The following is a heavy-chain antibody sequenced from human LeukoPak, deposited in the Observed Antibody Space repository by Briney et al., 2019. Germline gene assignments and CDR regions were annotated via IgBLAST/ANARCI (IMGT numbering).Heavy chain of an antibody. D-gene: IGHD3-16*01. CDR2: IYWDDDK. Sequence: SGPTLVNPRQTFTLTCTCSGFSLSTSGVGVGWIRQPPGKALEWLALIYWDDDKRYSPSLKSRLTITKDTSKNQVFLTMTNMDPVDTATYYCAHLTRFQTFGGVRGAFDIWGQGTMVTVSS. J-gene: IGHJ3*02. V-gene: IGHV2-5*02. CDR3: AHLTRFQTFGGVRGAFDI. CDR1: GFSLSTSGVG.